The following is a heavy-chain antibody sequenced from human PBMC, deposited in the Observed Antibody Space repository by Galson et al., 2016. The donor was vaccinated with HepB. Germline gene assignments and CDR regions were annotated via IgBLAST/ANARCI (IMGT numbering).Heavy chain of an antibody. J-gene: IGHJ3*02. D-gene: IGHD3-22*01. Sequence: SLRLSCAASGFTFSSYAMHWVRQAPGKGLEWVAVISHDGSNKYYADSVKGRFTISRDNSKNTLYLQMNSLRAEDTAVYYCASSVVITQDDAFDMCGQGTMVTVSS. CDR3: ASSVVITQDDAFDM. V-gene: IGHV3-30*04. CDR1: GFTFSSYA. CDR2: ISHDGSNK.